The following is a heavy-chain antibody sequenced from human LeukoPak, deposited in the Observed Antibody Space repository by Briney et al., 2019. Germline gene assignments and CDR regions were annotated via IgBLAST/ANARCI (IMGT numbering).Heavy chain of an antibody. V-gene: IGHV1-69*04. D-gene: IGHD4/OR15-4a*01. CDR2: IIPIFGIA. Sequence: SVKVSCKASGGTFSSYAISWVRQAPGQGLEWMGRIIPIFGIANYAQKFQGRVTITADKSTSTAYMELSSLRSEDTAVYYCVRDSDANQDDYSAFDIWGQGTMVTVSS. J-gene: IGHJ3*02. CDR1: GGTFSSYA. CDR3: VRDSDANQDDYSAFDI.